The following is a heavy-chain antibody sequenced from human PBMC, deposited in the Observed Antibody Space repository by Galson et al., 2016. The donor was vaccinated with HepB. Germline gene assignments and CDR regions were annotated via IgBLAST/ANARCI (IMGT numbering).Heavy chain of an antibody. D-gene: IGHD2-2*01. CDR3: ARVASFASYCSFTSCAHFDY. CDR2: IWYDGSNK. V-gene: IGHV3-33*01. CDR1: GFTFSSFG. J-gene: IGHJ4*02. Sequence: SLRLSCATSGFTFSSFGMHWVRQAPGKGLEWVAVIWYDGSNKYYTDSVKGRFTISRDILKNTLHLQMNSLRVEDTAVYYCARVASFASYCSFTSCAHFDYWGQGTLVTVSS.